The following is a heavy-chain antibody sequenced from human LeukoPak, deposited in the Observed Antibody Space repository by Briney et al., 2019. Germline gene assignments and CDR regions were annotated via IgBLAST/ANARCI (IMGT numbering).Heavy chain of an antibody. Sequence: GGSLRLSCAASGFTFSSYSMNWVRQAPGKGLEWVSYISSSSSTIYYADSVKGRFTISRDNAKNSLYLQMNSLRAEDTAVYYCARDKVYDRHLESYYMDVWGKGTTVTVSS. J-gene: IGHJ6*03. V-gene: IGHV3-48*01. CDR2: ISSSSSTI. CDR3: ARDKVYDRHLESYYMDV. D-gene: IGHD3-22*01. CDR1: GFTFSSYS.